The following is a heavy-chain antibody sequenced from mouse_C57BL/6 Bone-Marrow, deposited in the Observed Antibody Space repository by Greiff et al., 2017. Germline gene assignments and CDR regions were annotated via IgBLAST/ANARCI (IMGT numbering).Heavy chain of an antibody. CDR3: ARRVYAMDY. V-gene: IGHV1-76*01. J-gene: IGHJ4*01. CDR1: GYTFTDYY. Sequence: QVHVKQSGAELVRPGASVKLSCKASGYTFTDYYINWVKQRPGQGLEWIARIYPGSGNTYYNEKFKGKATLTAEKSSSTAYMQLSSLTSEDSAVYFCARRVYAMDYWGQGTSVTVSS. CDR2: IYPGSGNT.